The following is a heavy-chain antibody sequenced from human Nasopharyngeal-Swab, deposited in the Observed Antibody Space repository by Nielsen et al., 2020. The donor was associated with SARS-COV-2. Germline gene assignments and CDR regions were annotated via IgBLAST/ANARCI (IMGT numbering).Heavy chain of an antibody. Sequence: VRQMPGKGLQWMGRIDPSDSYTKYSPSFEGHVTFAADKSIGTVYLQLSSLRASDTAMYYCARLPYSSTSYYALDSWGQGTLVTVSS. CDR3: ARLPYSSTSYYALDS. CDR2: IDPSDSYT. D-gene: IGHD2-2*01. J-gene: IGHJ5*01. V-gene: IGHV5-10-1*01.